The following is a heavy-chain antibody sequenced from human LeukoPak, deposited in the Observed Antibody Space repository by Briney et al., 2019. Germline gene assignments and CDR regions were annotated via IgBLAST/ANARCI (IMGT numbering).Heavy chain of an antibody. CDR2: ISSSGSTI. CDR1: GFTFSSYE. D-gene: IGHD3-9*01. Sequence: PGGSLRLSCAASGFTFSSYEMNWVRQAPGKGLEWVSYISSSGSTIYYADSVKGRFTISRDNAKNSLYLQMNSLRAEDTAVYYCASLNGYPNADPWGQGTLVTVSS. V-gene: IGHV3-48*03. CDR3: ASLNGYPNADP. J-gene: IGHJ5*02.